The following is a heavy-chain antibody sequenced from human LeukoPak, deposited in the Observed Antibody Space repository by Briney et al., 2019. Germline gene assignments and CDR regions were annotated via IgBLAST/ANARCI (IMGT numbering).Heavy chain of an antibody. CDR1: GFTVSSNY. D-gene: IGHD3-22*01. V-gene: IGHV3-53*01. J-gene: IGHJ4*02. CDR2: IYSGGST. Sequence: GGSLRLSCAASGFTVSSNYMSWVRQAPGKGLEWVSVIYSGGSTYYADSVKGRFTISRDNSKNTLHLQMNSLRAEDTAVYYCARLVLDYYDSSGYYDDYWGQGTLVTVSS. CDR3: ARLVLDYYDSSGYYDDY.